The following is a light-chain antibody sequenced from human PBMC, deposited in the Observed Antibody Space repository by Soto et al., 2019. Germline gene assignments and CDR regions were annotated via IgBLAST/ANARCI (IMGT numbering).Light chain of an antibody. CDR1: QSISTN. V-gene: IGKV3-15*01. J-gene: IGKJ4*01. Sequence: DTVMTQSPATLSVSPGERATLSCRASQSISTNLAWYQQKPGQAPRLLIYGASTRATGIPAKFTGSGSGTEVTLTVSSLRSEDFVVYYCQQYNHWPLTFGGGTKVEIK. CDR2: GAS. CDR3: QQYNHWPLT.